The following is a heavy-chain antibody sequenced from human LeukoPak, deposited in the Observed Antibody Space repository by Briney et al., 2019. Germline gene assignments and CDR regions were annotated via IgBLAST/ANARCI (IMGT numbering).Heavy chain of an antibody. CDR1: GFTFSSYG. V-gene: IGHV3-30*03. D-gene: IGHD5-24*01. CDR2: ISYDGSNK. J-gene: IGHJ3*02. CDR3: ARDRGGYTPGNAFDI. Sequence: GGSLRLSCAASGFTFSSYGMHWVRQAPGKGLEWVAVISYDGSNKYYADSVKGRFTISRDNSKNTLYLQMNSLRAEDTAVYYCARDRGGYTPGNAFDIWGQGTMVTVSS.